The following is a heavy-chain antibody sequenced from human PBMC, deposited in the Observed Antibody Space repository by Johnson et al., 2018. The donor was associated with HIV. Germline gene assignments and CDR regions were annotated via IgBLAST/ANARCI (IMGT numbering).Heavy chain of an antibody. V-gene: IGHV3-30*02. J-gene: IGHJ3*02. D-gene: IGHD1-26*01. Sequence: QVQLVESGGGVVQPGGSLRLSCAASGFTFSSYGMHWVRQAPGKGLEWVAFIRYAGGNKYYADSVKGRFTISRDNSKNTLCLQMNSLRAEDTAVYYGARGVVGVLSNAFDIWGQGTMVIVSS. CDR3: ARGVVGVLSNAFDI. CDR2: IRYAGGNK. CDR1: GFTFSSYG.